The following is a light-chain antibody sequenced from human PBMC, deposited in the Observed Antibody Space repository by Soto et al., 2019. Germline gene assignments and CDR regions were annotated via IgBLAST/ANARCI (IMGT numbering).Light chain of an antibody. CDR1: QSVSSK. CDR2: GAS. Sequence: EVVMTQSPATLSVSPGERATLSCRASQSVSSKLAWYQQKPGLAPRLLIYGASTRATDIPATFSGTGSGTEFTLTISTLQSEDFEVYDWQQYNHWPVTFGGGTKVEIK. CDR3: QQYNHWPVT. J-gene: IGKJ4*01. V-gene: IGKV3-15*01.